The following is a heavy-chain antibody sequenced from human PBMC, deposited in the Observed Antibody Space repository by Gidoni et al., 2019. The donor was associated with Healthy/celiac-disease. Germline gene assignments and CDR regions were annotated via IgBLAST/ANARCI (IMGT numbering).Heavy chain of an antibody. J-gene: IGHJ2*01. V-gene: IGHV3-23*01. CDR1: GFTFSSYA. Sequence: EVQLLESGGGLVQPGGSLRLSCAASGFTFSSYAMSWVRQAPGKGLEWVSAISGSGVSTYYADSVKGRFTISRDNSKNTLYLQMNSLRAEDTAVYYCQTTVTSFWYFDLWGRGTLVTVSS. CDR2: ISGSGVST. CDR3: QTTVTSFWYFDL. D-gene: IGHD4-17*01.